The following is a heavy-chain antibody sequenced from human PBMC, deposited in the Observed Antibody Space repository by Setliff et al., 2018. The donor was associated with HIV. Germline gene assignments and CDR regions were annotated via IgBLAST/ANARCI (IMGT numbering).Heavy chain of an antibody. D-gene: IGHD3-3*01. V-gene: IGHV4-34*01. Sequence: SETLSLTCAVYGGSFSAYHWSWIRQTPGKGLEWLGEINHSGSTAYNLALESRVSMSIDTSKNQFSLKLTSVTAADTAIYYCARGRDYTGSGFRPFYRDVWGHGNLVTVSS. CDR2: INHSGST. J-gene: IGHJ4*01. CDR1: GGSFSAYH. CDR3: ARGRDYTGSGFRPFYRDV.